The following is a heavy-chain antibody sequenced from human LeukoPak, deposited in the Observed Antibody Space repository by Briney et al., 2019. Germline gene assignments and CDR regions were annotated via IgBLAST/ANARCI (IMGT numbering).Heavy chain of an antibody. D-gene: IGHD3-3*01. V-gene: IGHV3-15*01. J-gene: IGHJ4*02. Sequence: GGSLRLSCAASGFTFSNAWMSWVRQAPGKGLEWVGCIKSKTDGGTTDYGAPVKGRFAISRDDSKNTLYLQMNSLKTDDTAVYYCITEVYYDFWSGYYRYWGQGILVTVSS. CDR2: IKSKTDGGTT. CDR3: ITEVYYDFWSGYYRY. CDR1: GFTFSNAW.